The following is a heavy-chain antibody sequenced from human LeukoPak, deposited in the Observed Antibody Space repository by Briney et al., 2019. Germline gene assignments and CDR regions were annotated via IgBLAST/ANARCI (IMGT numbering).Heavy chain of an antibody. CDR1: GYTFTSYG. V-gene: IGHV1-18*01. CDR2: ISAYNGNT. J-gene: IGHJ6*03. D-gene: IGHD3-9*01. CDR3: ARLPHKGFDQPHYYYYYMDV. Sequence: ASVKVSCKASGYTFTSYGISWVRQAPGQGLEWMGWISAYNGNTNYAQKLQGRVTMTTDTSTSTAYMELRSLRSDDTAVYYCARLPHKGFDQPHYYYYYMDVWGKGTTVTVSS.